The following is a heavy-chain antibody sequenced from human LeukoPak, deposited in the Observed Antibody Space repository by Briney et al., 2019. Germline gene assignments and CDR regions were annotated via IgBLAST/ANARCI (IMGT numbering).Heavy chain of an antibody. V-gene: IGHV4-34*01. J-gene: IGHJ4*02. CDR2: INHSGST. Sequence: SETLSLTCAVYGGSFSGYYWSWIRQPPGKGLEWIGEINHSGSTNYNPSLKSRVTTSVDTSKNQFSLKRSSVTAADTAVYYCARAESGWYNDYWGQGTLVTVSS. D-gene: IGHD6-19*01. CDR3: ARAESGWYNDY. CDR1: GGSFSGYY.